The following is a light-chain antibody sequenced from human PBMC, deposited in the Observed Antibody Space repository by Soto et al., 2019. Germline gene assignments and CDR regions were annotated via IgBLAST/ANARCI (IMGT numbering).Light chain of an antibody. V-gene: IGKV1-33*01. Sequence: DIQMTQSPSSLSASLGDRVTITCQASQDIGNYLNWYQQRPGKAPKXLIFDASNLETGVPSRFSGSGSGTDCTFTISGLQSEDIATYYCQQYYNVPITFGQGTRLEI. CDR1: QDIGNY. CDR2: DAS. CDR3: QQYYNVPIT. J-gene: IGKJ5*01.